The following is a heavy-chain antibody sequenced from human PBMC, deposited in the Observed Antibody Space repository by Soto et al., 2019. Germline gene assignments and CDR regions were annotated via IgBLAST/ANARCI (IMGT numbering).Heavy chain of an antibody. Sequence: PGGALRLSCAASGFTFNRYSMNWVRQAPGKGLEWVSSISSSSSYIYYADSVKGRFTISRDNAKNSLYLQMNSLRAEDTAVYYCARVTAVGALTSAFDIWGQGTMVTVSS. CDR2: ISSSSSYI. V-gene: IGHV3-21*01. D-gene: IGHD1-26*01. J-gene: IGHJ3*02. CDR1: GFTFNRYS. CDR3: ARVTAVGALTSAFDI.